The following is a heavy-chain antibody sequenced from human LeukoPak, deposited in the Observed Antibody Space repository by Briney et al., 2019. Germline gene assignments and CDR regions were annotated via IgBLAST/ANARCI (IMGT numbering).Heavy chain of an antibody. CDR3: ARVCDSSSWYDDY. V-gene: IGHV4-30-2*01. CDR2: IYHSGST. Sequence: SQTLSLTCTVSGGSISSGGYYWSWIRQPPGKGLEWIGYIYHSGSTYYNPSLKSRVTISVDRSKNQFSLKLSSVTAADTAVYYCARVCDSSSWYDDYWGQGTLVTVSS. D-gene: IGHD6-13*01. CDR1: GGSISSGGYY. J-gene: IGHJ4*02.